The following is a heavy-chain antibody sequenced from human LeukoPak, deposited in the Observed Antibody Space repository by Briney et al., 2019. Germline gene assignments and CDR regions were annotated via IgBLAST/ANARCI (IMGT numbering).Heavy chain of an antibody. Sequence: SETLSLTCAVSGGSISSGGYSWSWIRQPPGKGLEWIGYIYYSGSTYYNPSLKSRVTISVDTSKNQFSLKQSSVTAADTAVYYCARRRGDGYNFRYWGQGTLVTVSS. V-gene: IGHV4-30-4*07. CDR1: GGSISSGGYS. CDR2: IYYSGST. D-gene: IGHD5-24*01. CDR3: ARRRGDGYNFRY. J-gene: IGHJ4*02.